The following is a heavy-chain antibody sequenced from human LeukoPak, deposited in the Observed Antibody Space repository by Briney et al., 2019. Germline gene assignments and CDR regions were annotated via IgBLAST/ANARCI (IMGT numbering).Heavy chain of an antibody. CDR3: ARGHVRFLESYFDY. J-gene: IGHJ4*02. Sequence: GGSLRLSCAASGFTFSSYGMHWVRQAPGKGLEWVAVIWYDGSNKYYADSVKGRFTISRDNSKNRLYLQMNSLRAADTAVYYCARGHVRFLESYFDYWGQGTLVTVSS. V-gene: IGHV3-33*01. CDR2: IWYDGSNK. D-gene: IGHD3-3*01. CDR1: GFTFSSYG.